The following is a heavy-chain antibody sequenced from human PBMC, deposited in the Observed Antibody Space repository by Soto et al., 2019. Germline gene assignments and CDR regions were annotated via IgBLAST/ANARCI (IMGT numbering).Heavy chain of an antibody. V-gene: IGHV4-61*01. CDR2: IYYSGST. CDR3: ARQIISFDP. CDR1: GGSVSSGSYY. Sequence: QVQLQESGPGLVKPSETLSLTCTVSGGSVSSGSYYWSWIRQPPGKGLEWIGYIYYSGSTNYNPSLKSRVTMSVDTSKNQFSLKLSSVTAADTAVYYCARQIISFDPWGQGTLVTVSS. J-gene: IGHJ5*02. D-gene: IGHD3-3*02.